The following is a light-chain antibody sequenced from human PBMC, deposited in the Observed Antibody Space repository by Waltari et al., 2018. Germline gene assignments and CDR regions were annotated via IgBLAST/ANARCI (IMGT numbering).Light chain of an antibody. CDR2: GAS. Sequence: EIVLTQSPATLSLSPGERATLSCRASQSVTSNYLAWYQQKPGPAPSLLICGASVRAGGIPDRFIGSGSGTDFTLTISRLEPEDFAVYYCQQYADSGIFGQGTKLEIK. CDR3: QQYADSGI. CDR1: QSVTSNY. V-gene: IGKV3-20*01. J-gene: IGKJ2*01.